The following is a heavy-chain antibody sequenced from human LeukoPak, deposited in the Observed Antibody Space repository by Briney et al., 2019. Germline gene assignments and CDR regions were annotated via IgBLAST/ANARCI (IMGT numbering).Heavy chain of an antibody. J-gene: IGHJ4*02. CDR2: IIPIFGTA. Sequence: SVKVSCKASGYTFTSYYMHWVRQAPGQGLEWMGGIIPIFGTANYAQKFQGRVTITADKSTSTAYMELSSLRSEDTAVYYCARVTYGDYFDYWGQGTLVTVSS. D-gene: IGHD4-17*01. CDR1: GYTFTSYY. V-gene: IGHV1-69*06. CDR3: ARVTYGDYFDY.